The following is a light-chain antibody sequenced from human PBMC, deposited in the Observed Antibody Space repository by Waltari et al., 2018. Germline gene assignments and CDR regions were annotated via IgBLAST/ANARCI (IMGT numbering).Light chain of an antibody. J-gene: IGLJ1*01. CDR3: HVWHPHVDPGV. V-gene: IGLV3-21*04. Sequence: SYVVTQPPSVSVAPGETATHTCGGDNIGTYSVHRDRQKAGQAPGLVIFYDRDRPSGNPDRFSGSNSGNTATLTISRVEAGDEARYYCHVWHPHVDPGVFGTGTEVTVL. CDR1: NIGTYS. CDR2: YDR.